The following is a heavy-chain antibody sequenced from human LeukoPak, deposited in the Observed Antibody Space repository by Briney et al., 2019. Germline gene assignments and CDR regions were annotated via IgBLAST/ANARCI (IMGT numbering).Heavy chain of an antibody. J-gene: IGHJ4*02. V-gene: IGHV3-33*06. Sequence: AGGSLRLSCAASGFTFSSYGMHWVRQAPGKGLEWVAIIWYDGNNKYHADSVRGRFTISRDNSKNTLYLQMNSLRAEDTAVYHCAKDTKRYCTSTRCSITDHWGQGTLVTVSS. D-gene: IGHD2-2*01. CDR2: IWYDGNNK. CDR3: AKDTKRYCTSTRCSITDH. CDR1: GFTFSSYG.